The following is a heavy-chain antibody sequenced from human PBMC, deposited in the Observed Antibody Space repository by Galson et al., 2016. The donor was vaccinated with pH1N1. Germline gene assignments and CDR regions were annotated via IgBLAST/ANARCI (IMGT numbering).Heavy chain of an antibody. Sequence: SLRLSCAASGFSVSDNYMSWVRQAPGKGLEWVSVIFSGGSRYYADSVRGRFTVSRDNSKNTLDLQMNKLTVEDTAVYYCARGLGRNTIFSGRFDNWGQGTLVTVSS. V-gene: IGHV3-53*01. CDR1: GFSVSDNY. D-gene: IGHD3-9*01. CDR2: IFSGGSR. CDR3: ARGLGRNTIFSGRFDN. J-gene: IGHJ4*02.